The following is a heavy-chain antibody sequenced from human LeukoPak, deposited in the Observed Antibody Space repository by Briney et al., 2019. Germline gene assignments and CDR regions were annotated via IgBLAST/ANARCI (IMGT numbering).Heavy chain of an antibody. CDR3: AKRLRPSGGAFDI. CDR2: INGDATNT. Sequence: GGSLRLSCAASGFTFSAYAMTWVRQAPGKGLEWVSAINGDATNTNYAGSVRGRFTISRDNSKDTMYLQINSLRAEDTAIYYCAKRLRPSGGAFDIWGQGTMVIVSS. CDR1: GFTFSAYA. D-gene: IGHD2-15*01. J-gene: IGHJ3*02. V-gene: IGHV3-23*01.